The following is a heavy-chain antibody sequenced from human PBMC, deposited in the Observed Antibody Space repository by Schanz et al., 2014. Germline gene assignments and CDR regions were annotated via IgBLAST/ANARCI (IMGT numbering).Heavy chain of an antibody. V-gene: IGHV3-48*02. D-gene: IGHD1-1*01. Sequence: EVRLVESGGGLVKPGGSLRLSCAASGFTFSSYSMNWVRQAPGKGLEWVSYISSSSSTIYYADSVKGRFTISRDNAKNSLYLQMNSMRDENQAVYYCARYETAGIHPFDYWGQGTLVTVSS. CDR1: GFTFSSYS. J-gene: IGHJ4*02. CDR2: ISSSSSTI. CDR3: ARYETAGIHPFDY.